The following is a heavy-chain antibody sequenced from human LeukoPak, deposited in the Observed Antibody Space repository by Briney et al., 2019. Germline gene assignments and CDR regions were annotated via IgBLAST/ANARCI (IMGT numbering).Heavy chain of an antibody. CDR2: IWYDGSNK. J-gene: IGHJ4*02. V-gene: IGHV3-33*01. Sequence: GGSLRLSCAASGFTFSSYGMHRVRQAPGKGLEWVAVIWYDGSNKYYADSVKGRFTISRDNSKNTLYLQMNSLRAEDTAVYYCARVVKSDFWSGYFDYWGQGTLVTVSS. CDR3: ARVVKSDFWSGYFDY. CDR1: GFTFSSYG. D-gene: IGHD3-3*01.